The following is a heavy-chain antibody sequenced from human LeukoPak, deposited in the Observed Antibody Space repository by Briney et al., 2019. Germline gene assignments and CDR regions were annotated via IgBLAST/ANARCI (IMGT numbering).Heavy chain of an antibody. CDR1: GFTFSTSE. CDR3: ARDLVLRTTVPLGY. V-gene: IGHV3-48*03. J-gene: IGHJ4*02. Sequence: PGGSLRLSCAASGFTFSTSEINWVRQAPGKGLEWISYISRSGNTIYYADSVKGRFTISRDNAKNSLYLQMNSLRADDTAVYYCARDLVLRTTVPLGYWGQGTLVTVSS. D-gene: IGHD4-11*01. CDR2: ISRSGNTI.